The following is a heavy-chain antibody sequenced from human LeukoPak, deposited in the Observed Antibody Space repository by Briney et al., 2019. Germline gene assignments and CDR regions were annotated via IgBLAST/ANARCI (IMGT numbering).Heavy chain of an antibody. Sequence: ASVKVSCKASGYTFTNNDINWVRQATGQGLEWMGWMNFNSGNTGYAQKFQGRVTMTRNTAISTVYMELSNLKSEDTAIYYCAKVGLGNTAIHIWGQGTMVTVSS. CDR1: GYTFTNND. CDR2: MNFNSGNT. D-gene: IGHD5-18*01. CDR3: AKVGLGNTAIHI. V-gene: IGHV1-8*01. J-gene: IGHJ3*02.